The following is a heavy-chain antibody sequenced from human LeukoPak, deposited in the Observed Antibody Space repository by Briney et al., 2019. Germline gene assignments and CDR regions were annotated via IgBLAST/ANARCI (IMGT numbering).Heavy chain of an antibody. CDR3: ARAAAAGDDY. Sequence: GGSLRLSCAASGFTFSSYEMNWVRQGPGKGQEWVSYISSSGSTIYYADSVKGRFTISRDNAKNSLYLQMNSLRAEDTAVYYCARAAAAGDDYWGQGTLVTVSS. CDR2: ISSSGSTI. CDR1: GFTFSSYE. D-gene: IGHD6-13*01. V-gene: IGHV3-48*03. J-gene: IGHJ4*02.